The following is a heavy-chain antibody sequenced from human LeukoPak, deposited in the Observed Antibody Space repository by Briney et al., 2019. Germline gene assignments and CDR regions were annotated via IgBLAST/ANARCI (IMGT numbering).Heavy chain of an antibody. CDR2: ISAYNGNT. CDR3: ARYNRSSGKFDY. V-gene: IGHV1-18*01. CDR1: GYTFTSYG. D-gene: IGHD6-19*01. J-gene: IGHJ4*02. Sequence: ASVKVSCKASGYTFTSYGMIWVRQDPGQRLEWMGWISAYNGNTNYAQKLQGRVTMTTDTSTSTAYLVLRSLRSDDTAVYYCARYNRSSGKFDYWGEGTLVTVSS.